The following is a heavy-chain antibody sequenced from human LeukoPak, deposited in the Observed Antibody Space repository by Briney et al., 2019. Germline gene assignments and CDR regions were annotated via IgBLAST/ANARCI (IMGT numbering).Heavy chain of an antibody. CDR1: GDSISSGYY. CDR2: IYHSVST. Sequence: SETLSLTCGVSGDSISSGYYWGWIRQPPGKGLEWIGSIYHSVSTYYNPSLKSRVTLSVDTPKNQLSLKLSSVTAADTAVCYCVRYFDWPYYFDSWGQGTLVTVSS. J-gene: IGHJ4*02. D-gene: IGHD3-9*01. CDR3: VRYFDWPYYFDS. V-gene: IGHV4-38-2*01.